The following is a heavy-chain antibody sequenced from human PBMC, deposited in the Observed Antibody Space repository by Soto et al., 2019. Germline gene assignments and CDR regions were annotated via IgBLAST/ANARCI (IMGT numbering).Heavy chain of an antibody. CDR3: ARPDFGDYWYFDL. CDR1: GGPFSSHT. D-gene: IGHD4-17*01. CDR2: IIPALGTT. V-gene: IGHV1-69*08. Sequence: QDQLVQSGAEVKKPGSSVKVSCKAFGGPFSSHTFSWVRQAPGQGLEWMGRIIPALGTTTYAQKFQGRVTITADESETTVYMELNSLRTEDTAVYYCARPDFGDYWYFDLWGRGTLVTVS. J-gene: IGHJ2*01.